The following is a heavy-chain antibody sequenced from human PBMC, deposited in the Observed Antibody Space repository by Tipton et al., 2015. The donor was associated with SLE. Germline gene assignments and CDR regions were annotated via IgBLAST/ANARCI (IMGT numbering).Heavy chain of an antibody. V-gene: IGHV3-7*01. Sequence: QLVQSGGGVVQPGGSLRLSCAASGFTFTDFWMTWVRQAPGKGLEWVANIKQDGSEKYYVDSVRGRFTISRDNAENSLYLEMNSLRAEDTAVYYCVRDLPFEGLQPFDYWGQGTLVTVSS. CDR2: IKQDGSEK. D-gene: IGHD5-24*01. CDR3: VRDLPFEGLQPFDY. J-gene: IGHJ4*02. CDR1: GFTFTDFW.